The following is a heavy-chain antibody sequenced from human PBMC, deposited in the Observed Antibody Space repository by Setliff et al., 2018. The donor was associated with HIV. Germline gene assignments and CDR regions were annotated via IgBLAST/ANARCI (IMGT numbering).Heavy chain of an antibody. CDR3: ASGSGYCRNGVCYIGVHKNPDKYYFDY. V-gene: IGHV1-18*01. CDR1: GYTFTSYG. J-gene: IGHJ4*02. Sequence: ASVKVSCKASGYTFTSYGMSWVRQAPGQGLEWMGWISAYNGNTHYAQKLQGRVTITTDELMTTAYMELTSLRSEDTAVYYCASGSGYCRNGVCYIGVHKNPDKYYFDYWGQGTLVTAPQ. D-gene: IGHD2-8*01. CDR2: ISAYNGNT.